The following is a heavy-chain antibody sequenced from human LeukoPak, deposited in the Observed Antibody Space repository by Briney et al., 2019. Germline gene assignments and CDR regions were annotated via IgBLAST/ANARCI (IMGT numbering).Heavy chain of an antibody. CDR1: GYTFTSYG. V-gene: IGHV1-18*01. J-gene: IGHJ2*01. CDR2: ITADKGNT. Sequence: GASVKVSRKASGYTFTSYGISWVRQAPGQGLEWMGWITADKGNTNYAQNFQGRVTMTTDTSTNTVYMELSSLRSGDTAVYYCARGASSIAALNPFWYFDLWSRGTLVTVSS. CDR3: ARGASSIAALNPFWYFDL. D-gene: IGHD6-6*01.